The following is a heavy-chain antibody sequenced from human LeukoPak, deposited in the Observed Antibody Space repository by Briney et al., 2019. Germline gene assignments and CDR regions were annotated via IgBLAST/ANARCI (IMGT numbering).Heavy chain of an antibody. CDR2: ISGSGGST. D-gene: IGHD2-2*03. Sequence: GGSLRLSCAASGFTFSSYAMSWVRQAPGKGLGWVSAISGSGGSTYYADSVKGRFTISRDNSKNTLYLQINSLRAQDTAVYYCAKCTPRGFELDKNWFDPWGQGTLVTVSS. CDR3: AKCTPRGFELDKNWFDP. V-gene: IGHV3-23*01. CDR1: GFTFSSYA. J-gene: IGHJ5*02.